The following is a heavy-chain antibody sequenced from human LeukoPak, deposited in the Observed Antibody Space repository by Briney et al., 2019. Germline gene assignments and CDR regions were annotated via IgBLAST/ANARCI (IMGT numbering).Heavy chain of an antibody. CDR3: ARSGSGWSDGSYFDY. D-gene: IGHD6-19*01. CDR1: GYTFTGYY. V-gene: IGHV1-2*02. J-gene: IGHJ4*02. CDR2: INPNSGGT. Sequence: GASVKVSCKASGYTFTGYYMHWVRQAPGQGLEWMGWINPNSGGTNYAQKFQGRVTMTRDTSISTAYMELSRLRSDDTAVYYCARSGSGWSDGSYFDYWGQGTLVTVSS.